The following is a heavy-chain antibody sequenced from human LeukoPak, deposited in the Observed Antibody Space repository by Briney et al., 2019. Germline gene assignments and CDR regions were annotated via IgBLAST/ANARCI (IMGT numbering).Heavy chain of an antibody. J-gene: IGHJ4*02. CDR2: IGFSGGTT. V-gene: IGHV3-23*01. CDR1: GFTFTSFS. Sequence: QTGGSLRLSCAASGFTFTSFSMSWVRQAPGKGLEWVSSIGFSGGTTYYADSVKGRFTISRDSSKNTVYLQMNSLRADDTAVYYCSKDHFERGSGWVSGYWGQGTLVTVAS. D-gene: IGHD6-19*01. CDR3: SKDHFERGSGWVSGY.